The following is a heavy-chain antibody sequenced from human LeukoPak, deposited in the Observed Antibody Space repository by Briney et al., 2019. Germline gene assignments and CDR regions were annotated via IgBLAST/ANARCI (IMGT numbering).Heavy chain of an antibody. V-gene: IGHV3-7*01. D-gene: IGHD5-12*01. J-gene: IGHJ4*02. CDR3: ARDRGWLAHDC. Sequence: PGGSLRLSCVVSGFNLGSSWMSWVRQAPGKGLEWVANIKEDGSQTYYVDSVKGRFTISRDNAKNSLYMQLNSLRVEDTAVYYCARDRGWLAHDCWGQGTLVTVSP. CDR2: IKEDGSQT. CDR1: GFNLGSSW.